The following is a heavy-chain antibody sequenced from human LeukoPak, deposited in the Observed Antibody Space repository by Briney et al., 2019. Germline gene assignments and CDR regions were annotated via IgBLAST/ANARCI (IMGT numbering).Heavy chain of an antibody. D-gene: IGHD5-18*01. J-gene: IGHJ3*02. CDR3: ARAGLRTSWIQLWLGAFDI. CDR1: GGSISSSSYY. Sequence: SETLSLTCTVSGGSISSSSYYWGWIRQPPGKGLEWIGYIYYSGSTNYNPSLKSRVTISVDTSKNQFSLKLSSVTAADTAVYYCARAGLRTSWIQLWLGAFDIWGQGTMVTVSS. V-gene: IGHV4-61*05. CDR2: IYYSGST.